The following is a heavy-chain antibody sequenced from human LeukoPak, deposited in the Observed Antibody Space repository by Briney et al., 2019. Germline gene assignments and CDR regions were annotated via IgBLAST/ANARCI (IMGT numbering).Heavy chain of an antibody. Sequence: ASVKVSCKASGYTFTRYDINWVRQAPGQGLEWMGWISAYNGNANYAQNLQGRVSMTRDTSTSTVYMELSSLRSEDTAMYWCARGYYDSSGYDPGLGYWGQGTLVTVSS. V-gene: IGHV1-18*01. CDR1: GYTFTRYD. CDR3: ARGYYDSSGYDPGLGY. D-gene: IGHD3-22*01. J-gene: IGHJ4*02. CDR2: ISAYNGNA.